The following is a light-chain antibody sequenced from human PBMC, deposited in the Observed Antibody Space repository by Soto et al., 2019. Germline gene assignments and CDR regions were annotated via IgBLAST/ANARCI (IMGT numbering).Light chain of an antibody. Sequence: IQLTQTPSSLSASVGDRVTITCRASQGISSFLAWYQQKPGKAPKLLIYAASSLQSGVPSRFSGSGFGTDFTLTITSLQPEDFAVYYCQLYGISPHFGQGTRLEIK. V-gene: IGKV1-9*01. CDR1: QGISSF. J-gene: IGKJ5*01. CDR2: AAS. CDR3: QLYGISPH.